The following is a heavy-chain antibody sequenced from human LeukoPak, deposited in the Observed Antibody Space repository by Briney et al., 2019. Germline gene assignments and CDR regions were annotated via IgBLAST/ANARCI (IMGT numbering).Heavy chain of an antibody. CDR2: IWYDGSNK. CDR1: GFTFSSYG. D-gene: IGHD6-13*01. Sequence: GGSLRLSCAASGFTFSSYGMHWVRQAPGKGLEWVAVIWYDGSNKYYADSVKGRFTISRDNSKNTLYLQMNSLRAEDTAVYYCARTYSSSWRDAFDIWGQGTMVTVYS. J-gene: IGHJ3*02. V-gene: IGHV3-33*01. CDR3: ARTYSSSWRDAFDI.